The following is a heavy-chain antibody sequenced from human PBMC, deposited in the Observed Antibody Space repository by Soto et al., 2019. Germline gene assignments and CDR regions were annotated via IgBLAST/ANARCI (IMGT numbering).Heavy chain of an antibody. CDR2: ISYDGSNK. V-gene: IGHV3-30-3*01. Sequence: WESLRLACAASVFTFSSYGMPWVRQAPGKGLEWVAVISYDGSNKYYADSVKGRFTISRDNSKNTLYLQMNSLRAEDTAVYYCARDLTAAAAALYAFDIWGQGTMVTVSS. J-gene: IGHJ3*02. D-gene: IGHD6-13*01. CDR3: ARDLTAAAAALYAFDI. CDR1: VFTFSSYG.